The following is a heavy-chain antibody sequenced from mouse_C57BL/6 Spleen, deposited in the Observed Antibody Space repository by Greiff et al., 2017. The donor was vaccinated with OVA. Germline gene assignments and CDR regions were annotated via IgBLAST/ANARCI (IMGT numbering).Heavy chain of an antibody. CDR1: GYTFTSYW. J-gene: IGHJ3*01. D-gene: IGHD2-2*01. Sequence: VQLQQPGAELVKPGASVKLSCKASGYTFTSYWMHWVKQRPGQGLEWIGLIHPNSGSTNYNEKFKRKATLTVDKSSSTAYMQLSSLTSEDSAVYYCAREGVYGYDSFAYWGQGTLVTVSA. V-gene: IGHV1-64*01. CDR3: AREGVYGYDSFAY. CDR2: IHPNSGST.